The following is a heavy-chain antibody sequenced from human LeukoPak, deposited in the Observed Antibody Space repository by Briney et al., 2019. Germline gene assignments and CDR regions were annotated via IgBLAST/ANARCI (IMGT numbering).Heavy chain of an antibody. CDR1: GFTFSDFD. CDR3: AKNGGYYFY. J-gene: IGHJ4*02. D-gene: IGHD2/OR15-2a*01. CDR2: ISPTGVNT. Sequence: PGGSLRLSCAASGFTFSDFDMTWVRQSPGKGLEWVATISPTGVNTYYADSVKGRFSISRDNSNDTLYLQMNTLRAEDTATYYCAKNGGYYFYWGLGTLVIVSS. V-gene: IGHV3-23*01.